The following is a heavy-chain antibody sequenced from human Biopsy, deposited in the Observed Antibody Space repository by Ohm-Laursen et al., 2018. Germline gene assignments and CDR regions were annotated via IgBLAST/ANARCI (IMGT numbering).Heavy chain of an antibody. V-gene: IGHV3-23*01. J-gene: IGHJ4*02. D-gene: IGHD3-10*02. Sequence: GSLRLSCAASGFTFSSFAMSWVRRAPGKGLVWVSGISDSGGSTHYADSVKGRFSISRDTSKNTLYLQMNSLRAEDTAVYYCAKDVFGGFSGSTDYYAYYFDSWGQGTLVTVSS. CDR2: ISDSGGST. CDR1: GFTFSSFA. CDR3: AKDVFGGFSGSTDYYAYYFDS.